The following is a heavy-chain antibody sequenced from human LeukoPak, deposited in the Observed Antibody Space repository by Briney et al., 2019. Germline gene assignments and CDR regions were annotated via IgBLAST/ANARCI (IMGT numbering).Heavy chain of an antibody. J-gene: IGHJ4*02. CDR3: AKAGSIRFDY. CDR1: GFTFSSYA. D-gene: IGHD2-2*01. Sequence: PGGSLRLSCAASGFTFSSYAMHWVRQAPGKGLEWVAVISYDGSNKYYADSVKGRFTISRDNSKNTLYLQINSLRAEDTAVYYCAKAGSIRFDYWGQGTLVTVSS. CDR2: ISYDGSNK. V-gene: IGHV3-30*04.